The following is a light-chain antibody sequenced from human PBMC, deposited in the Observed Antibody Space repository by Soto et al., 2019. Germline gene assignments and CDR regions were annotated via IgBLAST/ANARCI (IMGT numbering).Light chain of an antibody. J-gene: IGKJ5*01. CDR3: QQSSTTASIT. V-gene: IGKV1-39*01. Sequence: DLQMTQSPSSLSASVGDRVTITCRASQSISRNLNWYQHKPGKAPKLLIYAASSLQNGVPSRFSGGGSGPEFPLSISSLQPEDFGPYYCQQSSTTASITFGQGTRLAIK. CDR1: QSISRN. CDR2: AAS.